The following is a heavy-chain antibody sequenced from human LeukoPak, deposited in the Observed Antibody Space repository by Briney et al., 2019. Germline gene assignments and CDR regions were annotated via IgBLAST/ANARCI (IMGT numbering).Heavy chain of an antibody. CDR1: GFTFSSYG. J-gene: IGHJ4*02. V-gene: IGHV3-33*02. Sequence: GRSLRLSCAASGFTFSSYGMHWVRQAPGKGLEWVAVIWYDGSNKYYADSAKGRFTISRDNSKNTLFLQMDSLRAEDTAVYYCASLQTDPTTVNGFWGQGTLVTVSS. CDR3: ASLQTDPTTVNGF. CDR2: IWYDGSNK. D-gene: IGHD1-1*01.